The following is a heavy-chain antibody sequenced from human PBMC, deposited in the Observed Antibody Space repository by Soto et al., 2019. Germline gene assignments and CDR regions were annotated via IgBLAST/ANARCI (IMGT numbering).Heavy chain of an antibody. CDR2: IRSKANSYAT. D-gene: IGHD6-6*01. Sequence: EVQLVESGGGLVQPRGSLKLSCAASGFTFSGSAMHWVRQASGKGLEWVGRIRSKANSYATAYAASVKGRFTISRDDSKNTAYLQMNSLKTEDTAVYYCTRLQWYSSSPGYNDAFDIWGQGTMVTVSS. J-gene: IGHJ3*02. CDR3: TRLQWYSSSPGYNDAFDI. V-gene: IGHV3-73*02. CDR1: GFTFSGSA.